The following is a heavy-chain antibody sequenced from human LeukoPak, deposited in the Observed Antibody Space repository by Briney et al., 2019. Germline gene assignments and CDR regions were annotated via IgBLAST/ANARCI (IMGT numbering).Heavy chain of an antibody. J-gene: IGHJ5*02. D-gene: IGHD6-13*01. Sequence: SETLSLTCAVSGGSISSGNWWCWVRQPPGKVLEWIGEIYHSGSTNYNPSLKSRVTISVDKSKNQFSLKLSSVTAADTAVYYCARKISAAGSRWFDPWGQGTLVTVSS. CDR1: GGSISSGNW. CDR2: IYHSGST. V-gene: IGHV4-4*02. CDR3: ARKISAAGSRWFDP.